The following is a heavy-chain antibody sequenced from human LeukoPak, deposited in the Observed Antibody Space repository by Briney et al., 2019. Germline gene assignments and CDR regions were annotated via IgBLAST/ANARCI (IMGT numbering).Heavy chain of an antibody. J-gene: IGHJ4*02. CDR1: GYTFTSYG. CDR3: ARDLLYFDWLAY. V-gene: IGHV1-18*01. CDR2: ISAYNGNT. Sequence: ASVMVSCKASGYTFTSYGISWVRQAPGQGLEWMGWISAYNGNTNYAQKLQGRVTMTTDTSTSTAYMELRSLRSDDTAVYYCARDLLYFDWLAYWGQGTLVTVSS. D-gene: IGHD3-9*01.